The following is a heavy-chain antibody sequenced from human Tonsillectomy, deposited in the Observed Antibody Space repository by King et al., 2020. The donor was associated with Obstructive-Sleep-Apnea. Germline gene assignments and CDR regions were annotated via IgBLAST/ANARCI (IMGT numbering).Heavy chain of an antibody. CDR1: GFSFNNYG. J-gene: IGHJ4*02. V-gene: IGHV3-30*02. CDR3: GKDSHPNSWYLLYYFDC. CDR2: IRYDGNNK. D-gene: IGHD6-13*01. Sequence: VQLVESGGGVVQPGGSLRLSCAASGFSFNNYGMHWVRQAPGKGLEWVAFIRYDGNNKYYADSVKGRFTVSRDNSNNTVYLLMDSLRPEDTAVYYCGKDSHPNSWYLLYYFDCWGQGIPVTVSS.